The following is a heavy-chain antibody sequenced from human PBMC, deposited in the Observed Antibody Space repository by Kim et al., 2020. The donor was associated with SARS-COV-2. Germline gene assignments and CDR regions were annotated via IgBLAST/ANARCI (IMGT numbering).Heavy chain of an antibody. CDR1: GFSFSNAW. CDR2: IKRKTDARTI. Sequence: GGSLRLSCAPSGFSFSNAWMGWARQVPGKGLEWVGRIKRKTDARTIENAAPAKGKFAISRDESKNTLYLQLNSLGAEDTAVYYCKLHNLYQLGLGMDVWGLGTTVTVSS. V-gene: IGHV3-15*01. J-gene: IGHJ6*02. D-gene: IGHD2-2*01. CDR3: KLHNLYQLGLGMDV.